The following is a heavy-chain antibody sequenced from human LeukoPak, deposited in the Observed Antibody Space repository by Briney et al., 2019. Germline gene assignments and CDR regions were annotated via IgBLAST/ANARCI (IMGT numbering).Heavy chain of an antibody. D-gene: IGHD2-2*01. Sequence: PGGSLRLSCAASGFTFSSYAMHWVRQAPGKGLEWVSVIYSGGSTYYADSVKGRFTISRDNSKNTLYLQMNSLRAEDTAVYYCARDPPSAMLGPSWAFDIWGQGTMVTVSS. CDR1: GFTFSSYA. CDR2: IYSGGST. J-gene: IGHJ3*02. V-gene: IGHV3-53*01. CDR3: ARDPPSAMLGPSWAFDI.